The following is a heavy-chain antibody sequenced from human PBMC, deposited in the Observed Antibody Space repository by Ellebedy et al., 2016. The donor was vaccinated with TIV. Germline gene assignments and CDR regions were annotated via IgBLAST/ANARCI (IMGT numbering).Heavy chain of an antibody. V-gene: IGHV4-34*01. CDR3: AAHSGGEGYDFWSGGGMDI. Sequence: SETLSLTXAVYGGSFSGYYWSWIRQPPGKGLEWIGEINHSGSTNYNPSLKSRVTISVDTSKNQFSLRLNSVTPEDTAVYYCAAHSGGEGYDFWSGGGMDIWGQGTTVTVSS. D-gene: IGHD3-3*01. CDR2: INHSGST. J-gene: IGHJ6*02. CDR1: GGSFSGYY.